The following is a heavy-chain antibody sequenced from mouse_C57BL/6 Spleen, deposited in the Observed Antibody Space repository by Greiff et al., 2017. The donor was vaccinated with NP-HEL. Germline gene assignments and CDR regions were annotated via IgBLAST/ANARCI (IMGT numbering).Heavy chain of an antibody. CDR1: GFTFSNYW. D-gene: IGHD1-1*01. J-gene: IGHJ1*03. CDR2: IRLKSDNYAT. Sequence: VQLKQSGGGLVQPGGSMKLSCVASGFTFSNYWMNWVRQSPEKGLEWVAQIRLKSDNYATPYAESVKGRFTISRDDSKSSVYLQMNNLRAEATGIYYCTAPYDGSSDGYFDVWGTGTTVTVSS. CDR3: TAPYDGSSDGYFDV. V-gene: IGHV6-3*01.